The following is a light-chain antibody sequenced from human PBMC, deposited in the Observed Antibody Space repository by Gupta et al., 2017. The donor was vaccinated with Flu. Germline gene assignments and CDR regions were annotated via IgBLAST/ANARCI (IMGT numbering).Light chain of an antibody. V-gene: IGKV3-20*01. CDR2: DAS. Sequence: GTLALAPGEGATLSCRASQSVVNNYLAWFQQKPGQAPRLLIYDASNRDTGIPDRFSGSGSGTDFTLTISRLEPEDFAMYYCQQADFSPITFGGGTKVEIK. CDR3: QQADFSPIT. J-gene: IGKJ4*01. CDR1: QSVVNNY.